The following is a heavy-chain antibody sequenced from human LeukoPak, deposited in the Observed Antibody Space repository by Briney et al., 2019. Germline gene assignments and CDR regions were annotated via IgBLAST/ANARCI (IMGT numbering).Heavy chain of an antibody. V-gene: IGHV3-23*01. D-gene: IGHD3-22*01. J-gene: IGHJ4*02. CDR3: ANSQEDDSSGYHYSDFDY. Sequence: PGGSLRLSCAASGFTFSTYAMSWVRQAPGKGLEWVSANSGSGDATYYADSVKGRFTISRDKSKNTLYLQMNSLRVEDTALYYCANSQEDDSSGYHYSDFDYWGQGTLVTVSS. CDR2: NSGSGDAT. CDR1: GFTFSTYA.